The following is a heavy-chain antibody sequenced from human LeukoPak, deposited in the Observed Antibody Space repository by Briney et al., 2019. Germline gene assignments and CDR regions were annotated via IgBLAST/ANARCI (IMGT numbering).Heavy chain of an antibody. D-gene: IGHD6-19*01. Sequence: GGSLRLSCAASGFTISNYWMNWVRQAPGKGLEWVVNIKQDGSDKRYVDSVKGRFTISRDNAKNLLYLQMDSLRAEDTAVYYCASGTGWLIDYWGRGTLVTVSS. CDR1: GFTISNYW. V-gene: IGHV3-7*05. CDR2: IKQDGSDK. CDR3: ASGTGWLIDY. J-gene: IGHJ4*02.